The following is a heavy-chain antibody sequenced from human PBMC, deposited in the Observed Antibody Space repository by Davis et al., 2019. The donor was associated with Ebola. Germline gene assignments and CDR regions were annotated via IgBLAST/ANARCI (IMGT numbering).Heavy chain of an antibody. CDR3: ARGATVVTPVHSSYGMDV. Sequence: ASVKVSCKASGYTFTSYYMHWVRQAPGQGLEWMGWINPNSGGTNYAQKFQGWVTMTRDTSISTAYMELSRLRSDDTAVYYCARGATVVTPVHSSYGMDVWGQGTTVTVSS. D-gene: IGHD4-23*01. J-gene: IGHJ6*02. V-gene: IGHV1-2*04. CDR1: GYTFTSYY. CDR2: INPNSGGT.